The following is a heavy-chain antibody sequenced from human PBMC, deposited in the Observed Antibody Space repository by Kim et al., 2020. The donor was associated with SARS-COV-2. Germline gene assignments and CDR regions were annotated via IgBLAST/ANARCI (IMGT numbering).Heavy chain of an antibody. V-gene: IGHV3-74*01. D-gene: IGHD3-16*01. CDR2: INGDGSSA. J-gene: IGHJ4*01. Sequence: GGSLRLSCAASGFTFSSYWMHWVRQAPGKGLVWVSRINGDGSSATYADSVKGRFTISRDSAKNTLYLQMNSLRAEDTALYYCARFLLWGDRVDYWGHGTL. CDR1: GFTFSSYW. CDR3: ARFLLWGDRVDY.